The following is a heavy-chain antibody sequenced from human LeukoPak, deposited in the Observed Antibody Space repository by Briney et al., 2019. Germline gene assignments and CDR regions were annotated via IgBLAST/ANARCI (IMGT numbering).Heavy chain of an antibody. J-gene: IGHJ4*02. Sequence: GGSLRLSCAAPGFTFSSYAMSWVRQAPGKGLEWVSAISGSGGSTYYADSVKGRFTISRDNSKNTLYLQMNSLGAEDTAVYYCAKGAQGILYTFDYWGQGTLVTVSS. D-gene: IGHD2-8*01. CDR2: ISGSGGST. V-gene: IGHV3-23*01. CDR1: GFTFSSYA. CDR3: AKGAQGILYTFDY.